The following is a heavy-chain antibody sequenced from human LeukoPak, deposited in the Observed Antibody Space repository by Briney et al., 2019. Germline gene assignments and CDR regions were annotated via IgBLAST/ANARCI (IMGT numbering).Heavy chain of an antibody. J-gene: IGHJ4*02. D-gene: IGHD6-13*01. Sequence: ASVKVSCKASGGSFNNYAISWVRQAPGQGLEWMGRIIPIFGIANSAQKFQGRVTMTEDTSTDTAYMELSSLRSEDTAVYYCARESFSAAGTEGYWGQGTLVTVSS. V-gene: IGHV1-69*04. CDR3: ARESFSAAGTEGY. CDR1: GGSFNNYA. CDR2: IIPIFGIA.